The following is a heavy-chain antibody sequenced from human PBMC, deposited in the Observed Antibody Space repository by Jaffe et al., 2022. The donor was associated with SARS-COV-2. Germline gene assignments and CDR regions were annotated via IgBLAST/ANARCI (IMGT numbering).Heavy chain of an antibody. CDR2: IKSKTDGGTT. CDR1: GFTFSNAW. D-gene: IGHD3-3*01. CDR3: TTGTPRTTYYDFWSGYYTGSYYYYGMDV. J-gene: IGHJ6*02. Sequence: EVQLVESGGGLVKPGGSLRLSCAASGFTFSNAWMSWVRQAPGKGLEWVGRIKSKTDGGTTDYAAPVKGRFTISRDDSKNTLYLQMNSLKTEDTAVYYCTTGTPRTTYYDFWSGYYTGSYYYYGMDVWGQGTTVTVSS. V-gene: IGHV3-15*01.